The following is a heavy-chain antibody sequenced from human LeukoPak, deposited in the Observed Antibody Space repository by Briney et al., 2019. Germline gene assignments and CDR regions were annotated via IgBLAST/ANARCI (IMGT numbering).Heavy chain of an antibody. J-gene: IGHJ6*02. CDR1: GFTFSSYA. CDR3: ARVFRDILTGYYYGTSGMDV. Sequence: GGSLRLSCAASGFTFSSYAMSWVRQAPGKGLEWVSAISGSGGSTYYADSVKGRFTISRDNSKNTLYLQMNSLRAEDTAVYYCARVFRDILTGYYYGTSGMDVWGQGTTVTVSS. D-gene: IGHD3-9*01. V-gene: IGHV3-23*01. CDR2: ISGSGGST.